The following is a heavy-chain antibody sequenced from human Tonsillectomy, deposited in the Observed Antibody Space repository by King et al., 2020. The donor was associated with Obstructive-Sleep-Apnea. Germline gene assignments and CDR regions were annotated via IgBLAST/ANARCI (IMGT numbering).Heavy chain of an antibody. V-gene: IGHV3-21*01. Sequence: VQLVESGGGLVKPGGSLRLSCAASGFTFSSYSMNWVRQAPGKGLEWVSSISSSSSYIYYADSVKGRFTISRDNAKNSLYLQMNSLRAEDPAVYYCARVEQHYYYYYGMDVWGQGTTVTVSS. CDR3: ARVEQHYYYYYGMDV. CDR2: ISSSSSYI. CDR1: GFTFSSYS. J-gene: IGHJ6*02. D-gene: IGHD6-13*01.